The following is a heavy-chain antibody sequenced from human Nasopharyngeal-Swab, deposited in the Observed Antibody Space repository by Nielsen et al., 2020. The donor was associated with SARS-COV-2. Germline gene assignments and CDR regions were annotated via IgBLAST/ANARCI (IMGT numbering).Heavy chain of an antibody. D-gene: IGHD2-2*01. J-gene: IGHJ5*02. CDR2: ISSSSSYI. CDR3: AKYAPATNWFDP. Sequence: GESLKISCAASGFTVSSNYMSWVRQAPGKGLEWVSSISSSSSYIYYADSVKGRFTISRDNSKNTLYLQMNSLRAEDTAVYYCAKYAPATNWFDPWGQGTLVTVSS. V-gene: IGHV3-21*04. CDR1: GFTVSSNY.